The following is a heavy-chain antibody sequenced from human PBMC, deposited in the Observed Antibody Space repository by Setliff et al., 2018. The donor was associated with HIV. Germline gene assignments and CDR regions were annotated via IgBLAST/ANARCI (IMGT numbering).Heavy chain of an antibody. CDR2: IWYGGGST. Sequence: GSLRLSCAASGFSFSDYGMHWVRQAPGKGLEWVAFIWYGGGSTYYAVSMKGRFTISRDNSKNTLYFQMNSLRVEDTAVYYCAKEPKLGGIAAPFDYWGQGTLVTVSS. D-gene: IGHD6-6*01. J-gene: IGHJ4*02. V-gene: IGHV3-33*03. CDR1: GFSFSDYG. CDR3: AKEPKLGGIAAPFDY.